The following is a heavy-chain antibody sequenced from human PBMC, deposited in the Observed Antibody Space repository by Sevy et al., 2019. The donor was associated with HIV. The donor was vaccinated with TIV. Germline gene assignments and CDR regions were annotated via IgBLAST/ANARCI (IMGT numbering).Heavy chain of an antibody. CDR2: ISGSGGST. J-gene: IGHJ6*02. CDR3: AKDSPDSGSYYSRSYYYYYYGMDV. Sequence: GGSLRLSCAASGFTFSSYAMSWVRQAPGKGLEWVSAISGSGGSTYYEDSVKGRFTISRDNSKNTLYLQMNSLRAEDTAVYSGAKDSPDSGSYYSRSYYYYYYGMDVWGQGTTVTVSS. V-gene: IGHV3-23*01. D-gene: IGHD3-10*01. CDR1: GFTFSSYA.